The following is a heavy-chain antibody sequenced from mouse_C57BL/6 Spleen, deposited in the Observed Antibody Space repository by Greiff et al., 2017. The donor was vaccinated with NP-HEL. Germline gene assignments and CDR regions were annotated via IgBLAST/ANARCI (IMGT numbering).Heavy chain of an antibody. V-gene: IGHV1-82*01. CDR3: ARSSDVNYFDY. Sequence: VKLQESGPELVKPGASVKISCKASGYAFSSSWMNWVKQRPGKGLEWIGRIYPGDGDTNYNGKFKGKATLTADKSSSTAYMQLSSLTSEDSAVYFCARSSDVNYFDYWGQGTTLTVSS. CDR1: GYAFSSSW. CDR2: IYPGDGDT. J-gene: IGHJ2*01.